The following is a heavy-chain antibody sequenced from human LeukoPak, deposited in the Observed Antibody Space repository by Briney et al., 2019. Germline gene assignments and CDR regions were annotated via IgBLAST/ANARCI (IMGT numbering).Heavy chain of an antibody. CDR3: TRGSFDM. CDR1: GFTFSSYA. V-gene: IGHV3-23*01. D-gene: IGHD3-16*01. CDR2: INTGETT. J-gene: IGHJ3*02. Sequence: GGSLRLSCAASGFTFSSYAMSWVRQAPGKGLEWVSNINTGETTFYADSVKGRFTISRDFFNNTLFLQMNSLRDEDTAVYYCTRGSFDMWGLGTMVTVS.